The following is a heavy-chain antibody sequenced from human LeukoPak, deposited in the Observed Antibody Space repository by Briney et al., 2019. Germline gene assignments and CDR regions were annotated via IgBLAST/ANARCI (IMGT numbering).Heavy chain of an antibody. CDR3: ARRNIAVAAPFDY. Sequence: ASVKVACKASGYXFTSYSITWVRQAPGQGLEWMGWFSAYTGNTNYAQKYQGRVTMTTDTSTSTAYMELRSLRSDDTAVYYCARRNIAVAAPFDYWGQGTLVTVSS. CDR1: GYXFTSYS. CDR2: FSAYTGNT. D-gene: IGHD6-19*01. J-gene: IGHJ4*02. V-gene: IGHV1-18*04.